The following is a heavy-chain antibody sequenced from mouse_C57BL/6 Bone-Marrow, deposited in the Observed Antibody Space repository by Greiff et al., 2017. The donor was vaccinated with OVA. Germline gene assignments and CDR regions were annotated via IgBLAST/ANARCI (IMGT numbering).Heavy chain of an antibody. J-gene: IGHJ2*01. CDR2: IDPENGDT. Sequence: EVKLQESGAELVRPGASVKLSCTASGFNIKDDYMHWVKQRPEQGLEWIGWIDPENGDTEYASKFQGKATITADTSSNTAYLQLSSLTSEDTAVYYCTTDYGRVDYWGQGTTLTVSS. V-gene: IGHV14-4*01. CDR1: GFNIKDDY. D-gene: IGHD1-1*01. CDR3: TTDYGRVDY.